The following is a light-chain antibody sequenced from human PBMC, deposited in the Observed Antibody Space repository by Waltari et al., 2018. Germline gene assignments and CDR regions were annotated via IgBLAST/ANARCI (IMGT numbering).Light chain of an antibody. Sequence: QSVLTQPPSASGTPGQRVTIPCSGSASTIGGNLLKWYQQLPKKAPKLLIYRSDLRPSGVPDRFSGSKSGTSASLAISGLQSEDEADYFCASWDDSLNGHWVFGGGTKVTVL. CDR3: ASWDDSLNGHWV. CDR1: ASTIGGNL. J-gene: IGLJ3*02. V-gene: IGLV1-44*01. CDR2: RSD.